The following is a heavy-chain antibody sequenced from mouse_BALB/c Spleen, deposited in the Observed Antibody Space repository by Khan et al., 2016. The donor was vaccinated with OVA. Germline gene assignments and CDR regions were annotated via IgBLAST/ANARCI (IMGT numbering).Heavy chain of an antibody. CDR2: ISSGGSYT. D-gene: IGHD1-2*01. J-gene: IGHJ2*01. V-gene: IGHV5-9-1*01. Sequence: EVELVESGGGLVKPGGSLKLSCAASGFTFSSYAMSWVRQTPEKRLEWVATISSGGSYTYYPDSVKGRFTISRDNARNTLYVQMSSLRSEDTAIYYCARTAWGYVDNWGQGTTLTGSS. CDR1: GFTFSSYA. CDR3: ARTAWGYVDN.